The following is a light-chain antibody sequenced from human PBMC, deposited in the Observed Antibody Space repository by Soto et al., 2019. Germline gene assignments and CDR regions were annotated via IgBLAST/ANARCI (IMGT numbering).Light chain of an antibody. Sequence: DIQMTQSPSSLSASVGDRATITCRASQSISTYLNWYQQKPGKAPKLLIYAASSLQSGVPSRFSGSGSGTDFTLTISSLQPEDFATYFCQQSYNTPPWTFGQGTKVDIK. J-gene: IGKJ1*01. CDR3: QQSYNTPPWT. CDR2: AAS. CDR1: QSISTY. V-gene: IGKV1-39*01.